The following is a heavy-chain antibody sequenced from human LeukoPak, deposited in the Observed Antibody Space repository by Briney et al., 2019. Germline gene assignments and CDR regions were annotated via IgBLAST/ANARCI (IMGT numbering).Heavy chain of an antibody. V-gene: IGHV3-23*01. D-gene: IGHD3-10*01. Sequence: PGGSLRLSCAASGFSFNNYAMSWVRQAPGKGLEWVSAITDSGGDTYHADSVKGRFTISRDNSRNTLYLQMNSLRVEDTAVYYCAKGLLLLWFGELDYWGQGTLVTVSS. CDR2: ITDSGGDT. J-gene: IGHJ4*02. CDR1: GFSFNNYA. CDR3: AKGLLLLWFGELDY.